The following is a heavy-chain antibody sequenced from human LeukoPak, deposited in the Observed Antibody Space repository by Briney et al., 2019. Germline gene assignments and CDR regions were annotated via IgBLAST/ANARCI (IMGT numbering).Heavy chain of an antibody. CDR3: ARAPFGDNGYTAEVADY. Sequence: GGSLRLSCAASGFTLSSYEMNWVRQAPGKGLEWVSYISSSGSTICYADSVKGRFTISRDNSKNTLYLQMNSLRAEDTAVYYCARAPFGDNGYTAEVADYWGQGTLVTVSS. CDR2: ISSSGSTI. V-gene: IGHV3-48*03. J-gene: IGHJ4*02. CDR1: GFTLSSYE. D-gene: IGHD3-16*01.